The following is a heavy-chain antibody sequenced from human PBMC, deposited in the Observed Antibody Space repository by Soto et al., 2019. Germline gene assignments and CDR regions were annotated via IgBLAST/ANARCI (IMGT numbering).Heavy chain of an antibody. J-gene: IGHJ4*02. CDR3: GRGRSGQIVVFY. CDR1: GYTFTGHY. Sequence: QVQLVQSGAEVKKPGASVKVSCKASGYTFTGHYIHWVRQAPEQGPEWMGEIGPESGATRYAQKFRGRVTMTMDSSITTVYMELKNLSPDDTAVYYWGRGRSGQIVVFYWCQGTPVTVSS. CDR2: IGPESGAT. D-gene: IGHD3-22*01. V-gene: IGHV1-2*02.